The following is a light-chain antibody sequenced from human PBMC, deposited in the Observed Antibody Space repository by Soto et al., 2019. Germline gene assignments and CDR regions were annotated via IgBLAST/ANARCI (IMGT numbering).Light chain of an antibody. CDR2: EVS. V-gene: IGLV2-18*02. CDR3: SSFVGSPVV. J-gene: IGLJ2*01. CDR1: SIDFVSYNR. Sequence: QSVLTQPPSVSGSPGQSVTISCTGTSIDFVSYNRVSWYQQSPGSAPKLLIYEVSKRPSGVPDRFSGSKSGNTASLTVSGLQAEDEADYYCSSFVGSPVVFGGGTKLTVL.